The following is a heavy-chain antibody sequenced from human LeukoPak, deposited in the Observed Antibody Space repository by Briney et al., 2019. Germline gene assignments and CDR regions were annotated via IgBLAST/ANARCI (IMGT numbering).Heavy chain of an antibody. D-gene: IGHD1-26*01. V-gene: IGHV4-34*01. J-gene: IGHJ4*02. CDR2: INHSGVT. CDR1: CGSFSAYY. Sequence: PSETLSLTCAVYCGSFSAYYWSWIRQAPGKGLEWIGEINHSGVTTYNPSLKSRVTISVDTSKNQFSLKLNSVTAADTAMYYCARCYRPTVSSPRADYWGQGTLVTVSS. CDR3: ARCYRPTVSSPRADY.